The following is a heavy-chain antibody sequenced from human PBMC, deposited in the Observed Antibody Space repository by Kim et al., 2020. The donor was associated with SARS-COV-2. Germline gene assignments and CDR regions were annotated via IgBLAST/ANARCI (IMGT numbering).Heavy chain of an antibody. CDR3: ARIIVGPSRYSDY. J-gene: IGHJ4*02. V-gene: IGHV4-59*01. D-gene: IGHD1-26*01. Sequence: YHPSLKGRIIISVDTSKNQFSLKLSSVAAADTAVYYCARIIVGPSRYSDYWGQGTLVTVSS.